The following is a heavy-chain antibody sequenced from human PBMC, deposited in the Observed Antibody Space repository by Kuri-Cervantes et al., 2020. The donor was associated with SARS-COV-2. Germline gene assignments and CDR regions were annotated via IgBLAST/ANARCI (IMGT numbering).Heavy chain of an antibody. CDR3: ATVYTMGVSLD. CDR1: GFTFSNYA. CDR2: ISGSGGDT. J-gene: IGHJ4*02. V-gene: IGHV3-23*01. D-gene: IGHD3-16*01. Sequence: GESLKISCVASGFTFSNYALTWVRQAPGKGLEWVSAISGSGGDTYYADSVKGRFTISRDNSKDTLYLQMNSLRAEDTAVYYCATVYTMGVSLDWGQGTLVTVSS.